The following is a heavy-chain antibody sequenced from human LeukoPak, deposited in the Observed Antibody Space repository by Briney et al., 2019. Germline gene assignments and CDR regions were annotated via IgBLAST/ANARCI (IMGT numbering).Heavy chain of an antibody. V-gene: IGHV1-18*01. J-gene: IGHJ4*02. CDR1: GYTFTSYG. Sequence: GASVKVSCKASGYTFTSYGISWVRQTPGQGLEWMGWISAYNGNTNYAQKLQGRVTMTTDTSTSTAYMELRSLRSDDTAVYYCARGWLGYYDSSGYYDYWGQGTLVTVSS. CDR3: ARGWLGYYDSSGYYDY. CDR2: ISAYNGNT. D-gene: IGHD3-22*01.